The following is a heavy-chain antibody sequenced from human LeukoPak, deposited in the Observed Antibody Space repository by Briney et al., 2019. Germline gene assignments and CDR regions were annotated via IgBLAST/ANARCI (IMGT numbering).Heavy chain of an antibody. J-gene: IGHJ4*02. CDR1: GYTFNAYN. Sequence: ASVKVSRKASGYTFNAYNMHWVRQAPGQGLEWMGWINPKSGGANYAQKFQGRVTMTWDTSISTAHMELSRLRSDDTAVYYCAREYILTAYYGDYWGQGTLVTVSS. CDR3: AREYILTAYYGDY. V-gene: IGHV1-2*02. D-gene: IGHD3-9*01. CDR2: INPKSGGA.